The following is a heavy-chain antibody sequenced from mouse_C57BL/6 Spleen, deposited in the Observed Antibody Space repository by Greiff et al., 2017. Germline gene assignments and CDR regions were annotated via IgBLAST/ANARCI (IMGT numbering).Heavy chain of an antibody. CDR2: IYPGDGDT. V-gene: IGHV1-82*01. CDR1: GYAFSSSW. Sequence: QVQLQQSGPELVKPGASVKISCKASGYAFSSSWMNWVKQRPGKGLEWIGRIYPGDGDTNYNGKFKGKATLTADKSSSTASMQLSSLTSEDSAVYFCASPGWYFDVWGTGTTVTVSS. CDR3: ASPGWYFDV. J-gene: IGHJ1*03.